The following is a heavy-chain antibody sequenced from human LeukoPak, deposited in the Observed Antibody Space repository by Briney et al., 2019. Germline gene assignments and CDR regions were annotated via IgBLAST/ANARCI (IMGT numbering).Heavy chain of an antibody. CDR2: IKQDGSEK. CDR3: ARVQGGGFRTADY. V-gene: IGHV3-7*01. CDR1: GFTFSSYW. J-gene: IGHJ4*02. Sequence: GGSLRLSCAASGFTFSSYWMSWVRQAPGKGLEWVANIKQDGSEKYYVDSVRGRFTISRDNAKNSLFLQMNSLRGEDTAMYYCARVQGGGFRTADYWGQGTLVTVSS. D-gene: IGHD1-14*01.